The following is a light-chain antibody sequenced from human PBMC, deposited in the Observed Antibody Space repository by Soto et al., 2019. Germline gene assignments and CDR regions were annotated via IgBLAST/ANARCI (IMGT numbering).Light chain of an antibody. Sequence: QLVLTQPPSASGTPGQRVTISCSGSSSNIGRNYVFWFQQLPGRAPKLLIYNSNQRPSGVPDRFSGSKSGTSASLAISGRRSGDEADYYCATWDDSLSAVVFGGGTKLTVL. J-gene: IGLJ2*01. CDR2: NSN. CDR1: SSNIGRNY. V-gene: IGLV1-47*01. CDR3: ATWDDSLSAVV.